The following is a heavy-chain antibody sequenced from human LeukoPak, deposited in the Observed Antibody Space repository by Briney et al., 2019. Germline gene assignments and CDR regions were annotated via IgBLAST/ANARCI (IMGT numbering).Heavy chain of an antibody. CDR3: ASYSNYYGSGSYYTSV. Sequence: PSETLSLTCTVSGGSISSSSYYWGRIRQPPGKGLEWIGSIYYSGSTYYNPSLKSRVTISVDTSKNQFSLKLSSVTAADTAVYYCASYSNYYGSGSYYTSVWGQGTLVTVSS. CDR2: IYYSGST. D-gene: IGHD3-10*01. V-gene: IGHV4-39*01. CDR1: GGSISSSSYY. J-gene: IGHJ4*02.